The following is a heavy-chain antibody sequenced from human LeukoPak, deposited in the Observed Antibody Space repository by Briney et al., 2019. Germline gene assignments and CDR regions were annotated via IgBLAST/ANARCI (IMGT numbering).Heavy chain of an antibody. CDR3: ARGYSSGWYPAYYYYMDV. V-gene: IGHV4-59*01. J-gene: IGHJ6*03. CDR2: IYYSGST. D-gene: IGHD6-19*01. CDR1: GGSISYY. Sequence: SETLSLTCTVSGGSISYYWSWIRQPPGKGLEWIGYIYYSGSTNYNPSLKSRVTISVHTSKNQFSLKLSSVTAADTAVYYCARGYSSGWYPAYYYYMDVWGKGTTVTISS.